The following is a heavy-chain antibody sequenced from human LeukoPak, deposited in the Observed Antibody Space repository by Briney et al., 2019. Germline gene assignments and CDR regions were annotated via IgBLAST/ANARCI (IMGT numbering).Heavy chain of an antibody. D-gene: IGHD6-13*01. CDR3: AKGPVAAADNWFDP. J-gene: IGHJ5*02. Sequence: GGSLRLSCAASGFTFSSYAMSWVRQAPGTGLEWVSGISGSGGSTYYADSGKGRLTISRDNSKNTLYLQMDSLRAEDTAVYYCAKGPVAAADNWFDPWGQGTLVTVSS. V-gene: IGHV3-23*01. CDR1: GFTFSSYA. CDR2: ISGSGGST.